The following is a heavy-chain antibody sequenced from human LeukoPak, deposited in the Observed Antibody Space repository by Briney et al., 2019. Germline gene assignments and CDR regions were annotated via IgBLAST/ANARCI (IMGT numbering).Heavy chain of an antibody. J-gene: IGHJ4*02. CDR2: TYYRSKWYN. Sequence: SQTLSLTCVVSGDSVSSKNGAWNWIRQSPSRGLEWLGRTYYRSKWYNDYAESMEGRMTISQDTSKNQYSLHLNSVPPDDTAVYYCVRDFGTTGWHTFDYWGQGTLVTVSS. V-gene: IGHV6-1*01. D-gene: IGHD6-19*01. CDR1: GDSVSSKNGA. CDR3: VRDFGTTGWHTFDY.